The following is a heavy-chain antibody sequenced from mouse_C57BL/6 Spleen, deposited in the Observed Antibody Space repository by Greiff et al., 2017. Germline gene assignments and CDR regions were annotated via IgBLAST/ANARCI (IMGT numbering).Heavy chain of an antibody. Sequence: QVQLQQSGAELMKPGASVKLSCTATGYTFTGYWIEWVKQRPGHGLEWIGEILPGSGSTNYNEKFKGKATFTADTSSNTAYMQLSSLTTEDSAIYYGASLSSYKDFDVWGTGTTVTVAS. CDR3: ASLSSYKDFDV. D-gene: IGHD1-1*01. V-gene: IGHV1-9*01. CDR1: GYTFTGYW. CDR2: ILPGSGST. J-gene: IGHJ1*03.